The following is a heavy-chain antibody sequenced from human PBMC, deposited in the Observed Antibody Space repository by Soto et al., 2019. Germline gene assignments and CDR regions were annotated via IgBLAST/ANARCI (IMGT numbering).Heavy chain of an antibody. V-gene: IGHV3-23*01. CDR3: AKKYYFGSGSYVFYFDY. J-gene: IGHJ4*02. Sequence: EVQLLESGGGSVQPGGSLRLSCAASGFTFSNYAMTWVRQAPGKGLEWVSTMSGTAGNTSYADSVKGRFTISRDNSKNTPYLQMHSLRAECTAVYYCAKKYYFGSGSYVFYFDYWGQGTLVTVSS. CDR2: MSGTAGNT. D-gene: IGHD3-10*01. CDR1: GFTFSNYA.